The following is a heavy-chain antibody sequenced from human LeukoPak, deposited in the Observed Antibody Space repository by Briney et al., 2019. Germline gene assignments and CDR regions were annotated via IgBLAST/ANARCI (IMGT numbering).Heavy chain of an antibody. J-gene: IGHJ4*02. CDR1: GFTFSNAW. CDR2: IKSKTAGGTT. V-gene: IGHV3-15*01. CDR3: TIGRAR. Sequence: GGSLRLSCAASGFTFSNAWMNWVRQAPGKGLEWVGRIKSKTAGGTTDYAAPVKGRFTISGDDSKNTLYLEMNSLQTDDTAVYYCTIGRARWGQGTLVTVSS.